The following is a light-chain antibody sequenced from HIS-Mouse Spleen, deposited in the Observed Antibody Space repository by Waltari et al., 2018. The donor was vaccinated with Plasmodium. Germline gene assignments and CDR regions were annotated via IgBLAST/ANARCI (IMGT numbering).Light chain of an antibody. CDR3: QQYNNWSFT. V-gene: IGKV3-15*01. CDR2: GAS. J-gene: IGKJ3*01. CDR1: QSVSSN. Sequence: DIAMTQSPATLSVSPGERATLSCRASQSVSSNLDWYQQKPGQAPMLLIYGASTRATGIPARFSGRGSGTEFTLTISSLQSEDFAVYYCQQYNNWSFTFGPGTKVDIK.